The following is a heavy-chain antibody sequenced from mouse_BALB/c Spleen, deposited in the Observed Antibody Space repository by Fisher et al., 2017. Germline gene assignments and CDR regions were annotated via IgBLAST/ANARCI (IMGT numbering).Heavy chain of an antibody. Sequence: KFKGKATLTADKSSSTAYMQLSSLTSEDSAVYYCARGLGMDYWGQGTSVTVSS. J-gene: IGHJ4*01. CDR3: ARGLGMDY. V-gene: IGHV1-4*01. D-gene: IGHD3-1*01.